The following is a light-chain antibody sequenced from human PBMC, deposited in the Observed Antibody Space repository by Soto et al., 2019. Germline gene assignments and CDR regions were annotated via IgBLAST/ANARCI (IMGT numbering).Light chain of an antibody. CDR3: QQYGSSPIT. CDR2: GA. J-gene: IGKJ5*01. CDR1: LSVRSSY. Sequence: EIVLTQSPGTLSLSPGERAPLSCRASLSVRSSYLAWYQQRPGQPPRLLMDGATRATGIPDRFSGSGSGTDFTLTISSLEPEDFAVYYCQQYGSSPITFGQGTRLEI. V-gene: IGKV3-20*01.